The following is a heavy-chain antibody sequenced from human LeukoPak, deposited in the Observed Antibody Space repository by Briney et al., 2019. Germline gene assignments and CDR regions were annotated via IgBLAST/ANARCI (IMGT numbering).Heavy chain of an antibody. CDR3: ARGDCSSTSCYDWFDP. CDR1: GYTFTIYG. CDR2: ISAYNGNT. V-gene: IGHV1-18*01. J-gene: IGHJ5*02. Sequence: ASVKVSCKASGYTFTIYGSSWVRQAPGQGLDWMGWISAYNGNTNYAQKLQGRVTMTTDTSTSTAYMELRSLRSDDTAVYYCARGDCSSTSCYDWFDPWGQGTLVTVSS. D-gene: IGHD2-2*01.